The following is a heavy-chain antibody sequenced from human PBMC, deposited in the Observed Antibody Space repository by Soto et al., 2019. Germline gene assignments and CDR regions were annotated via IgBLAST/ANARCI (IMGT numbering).Heavy chain of an antibody. CDR2: IYKSGDT. CDR1: GFTVSSSY. J-gene: IGHJ5*02. Sequence: EVQLVESGGGLVQPGGSLRLSCAASGFTVSSSYLYWVRQAPGKGLEWVSSIYKSGDTYYADSVKGRFTISRDNYKSTLFLQMNSLRAEDTAVYYCAGGTVGTNPKWLGPWGQGTLVTVSS. CDR3: AGGTVGTNPKWLGP. V-gene: IGHV3-66*01. D-gene: IGHD1-26*01.